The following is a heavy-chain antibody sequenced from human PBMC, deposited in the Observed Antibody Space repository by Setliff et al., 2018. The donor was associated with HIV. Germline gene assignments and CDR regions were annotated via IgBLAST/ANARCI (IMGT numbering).Heavy chain of an antibody. CDR3: ASRRAAMWHGLFVGFEN. CDR1: GGSFSGSY. D-gene: IGHD1-26*01. J-gene: IGHJ4*02. CDR2: INHSGST. Sequence: PSETLSLTCAVCGGSFSGSYWSWIRQPPGKGLEWIGEINHSGSTNYSPSLKSRVTISVDTSKNQFSLKLSSVTAADTAVYYCASRRAAMWHGLFVGFENWGQGTLVTVSS. V-gene: IGHV4-34*01.